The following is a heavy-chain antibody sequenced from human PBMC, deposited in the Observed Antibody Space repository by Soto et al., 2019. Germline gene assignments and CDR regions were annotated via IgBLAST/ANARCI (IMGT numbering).Heavy chain of an antibody. D-gene: IGHD3-9*01. J-gene: IGHJ4*02. CDR3: ARRTGYPYYFDF. Sequence: PSETLSLTCTVSGDSVSRGGYHWSWIRQHPGKGLECIGHIYYTGRTSYNPSLKSRVIISTDRSKNQISLSLSAVTAADTAVYYCARRTGYPYYFDFWGQGTLVTVSS. V-gene: IGHV4-31*03. CDR1: GDSVSRGGYH. CDR2: IYYTGRT.